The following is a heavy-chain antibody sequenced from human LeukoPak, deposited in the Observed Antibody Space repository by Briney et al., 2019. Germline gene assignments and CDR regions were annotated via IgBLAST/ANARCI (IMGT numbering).Heavy chain of an antibody. CDR1: GFTFSSHA. D-gene: IGHD2-2*01. J-gene: IGHJ5*02. CDR2: ISGSGGST. V-gene: IGHV3-23*01. Sequence: GGSLRLSCAASGFTFSSHAMSWVRQAPGKGLEWVSAISGSGGSTYYADSVKGRFTISRDNSKNTLYLQMNSLRAEDTAVYYCAKVVVPASLNWFDPWGQGTLVTVSS. CDR3: AKVVVPASLNWFDP.